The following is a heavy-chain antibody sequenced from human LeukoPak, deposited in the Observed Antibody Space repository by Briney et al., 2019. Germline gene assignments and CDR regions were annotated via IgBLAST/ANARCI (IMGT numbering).Heavy chain of an antibody. D-gene: IGHD3-22*01. CDR1: GGSFSDYY. V-gene: IGHV4-34*01. CDR2: INHSGST. CDR3: ARGARYYYDSSGYYYANTNPRDAFDI. Sequence: KPSATLSLTCAVYGGSFSDYYWSWIRQPPGKGLEWIGEINHSGSTNYNPSLKSRVTISVDTSKNQFSLKLSSVTAADTAVYYCARGARYYYDSSGYYYANTNPRDAFDIWGQGSVVTVSS. J-gene: IGHJ3*02.